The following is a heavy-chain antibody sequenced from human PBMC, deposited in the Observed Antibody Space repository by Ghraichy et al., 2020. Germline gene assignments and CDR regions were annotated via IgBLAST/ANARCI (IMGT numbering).Heavy chain of an antibody. V-gene: IGHV3-48*02. CDR2: ITSSSRTK. Sequence: GGSLRLSCVGSGFSFSGYSMNWVRQSPGKGLEWVSYITSSSRTKSYADSVKGRFTISRDNAQNSLYLQMNSLRDEDTAVYYCARGSRVVRLYYYDGMDVWGQGTTVTVSS. J-gene: IGHJ6*02. CDR3: ARGSRVVRLYYYDGMDV. D-gene: IGHD4-23*01. CDR1: GFSFSGYS.